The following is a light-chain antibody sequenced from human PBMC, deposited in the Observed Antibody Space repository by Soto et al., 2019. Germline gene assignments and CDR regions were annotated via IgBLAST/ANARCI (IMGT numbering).Light chain of an antibody. J-gene: IGKJ1*01. CDR2: DAS. Sequence: EIVLTQSPATLSLSPGERATLSCRASQSVSTSLAWYQQRPGQPPRLLIYDASNRATAIPARFSGSGSGTEFTLTISSLQPDDFATYYCQQYNSYRTFGQGTKVDI. CDR1: QSVSTS. V-gene: IGKV3-11*01. CDR3: QQYNSYRT.